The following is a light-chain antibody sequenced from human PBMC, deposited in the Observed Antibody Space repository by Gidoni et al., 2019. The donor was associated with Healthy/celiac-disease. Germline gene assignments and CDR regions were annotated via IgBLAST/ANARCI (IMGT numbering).Light chain of an antibody. J-gene: IGKJ1*01. CDR3: QQYNNWPPA. V-gene: IGKV3-15*01. CDR1: QSVSSK. CDR2: GAS. Sequence: EIVMTQSPATLSVSAGESATLSCRASQSVSSKLAWYQQKLGQAPRLLIYGASTRAAGIPARFNGSGSGTEFTLTISSLQSEDFTVYYCQQYNNWPPAFGQGSKVEIK.